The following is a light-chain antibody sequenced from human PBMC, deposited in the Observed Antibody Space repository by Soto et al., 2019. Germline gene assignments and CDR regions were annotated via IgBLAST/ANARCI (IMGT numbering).Light chain of an antibody. CDR1: QSVSSSY. CDR3: QQYGSSPQT. V-gene: IGKV3-20*01. CDR2: GAS. J-gene: IGKJ1*01. Sequence: EIVLTQSPGTLSLSPGERATLSCRASQSVSSSYLAWYQQKPGQAPRLLIYGASSRATGIPDRFSGSGSGTDFTLTISRLEPQDFAVYYCQQYGSSPQTFGQGTKLHIK.